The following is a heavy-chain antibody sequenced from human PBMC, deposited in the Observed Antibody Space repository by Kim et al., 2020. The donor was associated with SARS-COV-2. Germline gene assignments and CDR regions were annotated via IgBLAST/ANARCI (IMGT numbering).Heavy chain of an antibody. Sequence: SVKVRFTICRTNAKNSLYLQMNSLRAEYTAVYYCARRETGYTILLDAFDIWGQGTMVTVSS. CDR3: ARRETGYTILLDAFDI. J-gene: IGHJ3*02. V-gene: IGHV3-21*01. D-gene: IGHD5-12*01.